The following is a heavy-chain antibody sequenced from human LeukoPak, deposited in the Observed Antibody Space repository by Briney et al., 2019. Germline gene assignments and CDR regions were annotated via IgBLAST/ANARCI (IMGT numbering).Heavy chain of an antibody. D-gene: IGHD4-23*01. V-gene: IGHV1-18*04. Sequence: GASVKVSCKASGYTFTGYYMHWVRQAPGQGLEWMGWISVYNGNTNYAQKFQGRVTMTTDTSTSTAHMELRSLRSDDTAVYYCARQGYSGHSQGAADYWGQGTLVTVSS. CDR1: GYTFTGYY. CDR2: ISVYNGNT. CDR3: ARQGYSGHSQGAADY. J-gene: IGHJ4*02.